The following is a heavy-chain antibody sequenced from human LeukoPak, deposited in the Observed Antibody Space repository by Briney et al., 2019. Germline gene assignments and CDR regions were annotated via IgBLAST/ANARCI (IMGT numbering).Heavy chain of an antibody. V-gene: IGHV3-23*01. J-gene: IGHJ4*02. CDR1: GFTPSTYA. CDR2: ITSRGGST. Sequence: GGSLRLSCAASGFTPSTYAMSWVRQAPGRGLEWVSSITSRGGSTDYADSVKGRFTISRDNSKNTLYLQMNSLRAEDTAVYCCAKREPSGRYFDYWGQGTLVTVSS. CDR3: AKREPSGRYFDY. D-gene: IGHD1-26*01.